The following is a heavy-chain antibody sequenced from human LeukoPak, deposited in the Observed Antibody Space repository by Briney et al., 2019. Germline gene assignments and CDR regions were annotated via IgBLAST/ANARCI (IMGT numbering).Heavy chain of an antibody. CDR1: GFTFSSYS. Sequence: PGGSLRLSCAASGFTFSSYSMNWVRQAPGKGLEWVAVISYDGSNKYYADSVKGRFTISRDNSKNTLYLQMNSLRAEDTAAYYCAKGYSGYDWSLVDYWGQGTLVTVSS. D-gene: IGHD5-12*01. V-gene: IGHV3-30*18. CDR3: AKGYSGYDWSLVDY. CDR2: ISYDGSNK. J-gene: IGHJ4*02.